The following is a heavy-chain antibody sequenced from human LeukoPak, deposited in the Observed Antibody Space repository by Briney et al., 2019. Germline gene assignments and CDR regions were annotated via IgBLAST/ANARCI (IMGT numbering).Heavy chain of an antibody. J-gene: IGHJ4*02. Sequence: GGSLRLSCAASGFTFSSYSMNWVRQAPGKGLEWVANINRDGREKYYVDSVKGRFTISRDNAKSSLYLQVNNLRAEDTAVYYCARGIVVEPAAIEYYFDYWGQGTLVTVSS. CDR2: INRDGREK. V-gene: IGHV3-7*02. CDR3: ARGIVVEPAAIEYYFDY. CDR1: GFTFSSYS. D-gene: IGHD2-2*01.